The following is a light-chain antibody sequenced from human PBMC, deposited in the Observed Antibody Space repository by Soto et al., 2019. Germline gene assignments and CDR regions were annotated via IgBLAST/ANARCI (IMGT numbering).Light chain of an antibody. CDR1: RSNVGGYNY. CDR2: DVD. CDR3: CSYAGTYSWV. Sequence: QSALTQPRSVSGSPGQSVTISCTGTRSNVGGYNYISWYQQHPGKAPKLVICDVDKRPSGIPDRFSGSKSGNTASLTISGLQGADEADYYCCSYAGTYSWVFGGGTKLAVL. J-gene: IGLJ2*01. V-gene: IGLV2-11*01.